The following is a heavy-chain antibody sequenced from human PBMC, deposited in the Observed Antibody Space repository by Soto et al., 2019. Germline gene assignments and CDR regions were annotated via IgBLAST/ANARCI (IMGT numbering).Heavy chain of an antibody. CDR3: AASSAIAAAVYFKF. CDR2: ISPLFSTT. Sequence: QVQLVQSGAEVKEPGSSVKVSCKASGDLFNNHAFNWVRQAPGQGLEWMGRISPLFSTTNYAQKFQGRVTIGADELTTVVYLEVNNLESDDSAIYYCAASSAIAAAVYFKFWGQGTLVTVSP. CDR1: GDLFNNHA. D-gene: IGHD6-13*01. V-gene: IGHV1-69*01. J-gene: IGHJ4*02.